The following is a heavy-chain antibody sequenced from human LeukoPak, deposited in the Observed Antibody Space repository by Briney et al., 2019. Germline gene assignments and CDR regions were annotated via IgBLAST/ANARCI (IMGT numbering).Heavy chain of an antibody. Sequence: SETLSLTCAVYGGSFSGYYWSWIRQPPGKGLEWIGEINHSGSTNYNPSLKSRVTISVDTSKNQISLKLSSVTAADTAVYYCPRGITMIVAEIDAFDIWGQGTMVTVSS. CDR3: PRGITMIVAEIDAFDI. CDR2: INHSGST. J-gene: IGHJ3*02. V-gene: IGHV4-34*01. CDR1: GGSFSGYY. D-gene: IGHD3-22*01.